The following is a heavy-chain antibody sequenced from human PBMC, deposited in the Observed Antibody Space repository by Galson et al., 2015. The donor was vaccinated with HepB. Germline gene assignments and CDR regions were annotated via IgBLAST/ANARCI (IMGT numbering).Heavy chain of an antibody. D-gene: IGHD3-10*01. V-gene: IGHV3-7*01. CDR1: GFTFSSYW. CDR2: IKQDGSEK. Sequence: SLRLSCAASGFTFSSYWMSWVRQAPGKGLEWVANIKQDGSEKYYVDSVKGRFTISRDNAKNSLYLQMNSLRAEDTAVYYCARDPNTGWFGELLSYYYYGMDVWGQGTTVTVSS. J-gene: IGHJ6*02. CDR3: ARDPNTGWFGELLSYYYYGMDV.